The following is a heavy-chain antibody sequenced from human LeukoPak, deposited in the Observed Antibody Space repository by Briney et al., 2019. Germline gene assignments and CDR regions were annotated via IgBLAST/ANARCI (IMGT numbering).Heavy chain of an antibody. Sequence: GGSLRLSCAASGFSLSTYALSWVRQAPGGGLEWVAAISGSGDKTYHADSVKGRFTISKDNAENRLSLQMDSLRAEDTAVYFCAKDTTAWWYHRAYMNVWGKGTTVTVSS. D-gene: IGHD2-15*01. CDR3: AKDTTAWWYHRAYMNV. J-gene: IGHJ6*03. CDR1: GFSLSTYA. V-gene: IGHV3-23*01. CDR2: ISGSGDKT.